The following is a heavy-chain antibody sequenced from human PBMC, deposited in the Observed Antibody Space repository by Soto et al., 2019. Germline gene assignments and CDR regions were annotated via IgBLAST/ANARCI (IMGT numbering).Heavy chain of an antibody. D-gene: IGHD3-22*01. CDR1: GFTFSSYG. J-gene: IGHJ4*02. Sequence: PGGSLRLSCAASGFTFSSYGMHWVRQAPGEGLEWVAVISYDGSNKYYADSVKGRFTISRDNSKNTLYLQMNSLRAEDTAVYYCAKGRYYDSSGPGYWGQGTLVTVSS. CDR2: ISYDGSNK. CDR3: AKGRYYDSSGPGY. V-gene: IGHV3-30*18.